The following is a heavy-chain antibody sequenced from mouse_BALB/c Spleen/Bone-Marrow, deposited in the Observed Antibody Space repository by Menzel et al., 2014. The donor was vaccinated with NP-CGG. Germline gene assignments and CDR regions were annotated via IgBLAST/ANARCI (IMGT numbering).Heavy chain of an antibody. CDR3: ASPYGNYDAMDY. CDR2: IYPGDGDT. D-gene: IGHD2-1*01. J-gene: IGHJ4*01. V-gene: IGHV1-87*01. Sequence: VQLVESGAELARPGASVKLFCKASGYTFTSYWMQWVKQRPGQGLEWIGAIYPGDGDTRYTQKFRGKATFTADKSSNTAYMQLSSLTSEDSAVYFCASPYGNYDAMDYWGQGTSVTVSS. CDR1: GYTFTSYW.